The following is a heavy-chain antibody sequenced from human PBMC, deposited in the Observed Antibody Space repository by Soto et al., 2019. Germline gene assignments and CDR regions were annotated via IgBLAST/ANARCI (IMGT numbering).Heavy chain of an antibody. CDR2: IYYSGST. J-gene: IGHJ4*02. D-gene: IGHD3-22*01. CDR1: GGSISSYY. V-gene: IGHV4-59*01. Sequence: QVQLQESGPGLVKPSETLSLTCTVSGGSISSYYWSWIRQPPGKGLEWIGYIYYSGSTNYNPSLKSRVTISVDTSKNQCSLKLSSVTAADTAVYYCARETPNYYYDSSGSLDYWGQGTLVTVSS. CDR3: ARETPNYYYDSSGSLDY.